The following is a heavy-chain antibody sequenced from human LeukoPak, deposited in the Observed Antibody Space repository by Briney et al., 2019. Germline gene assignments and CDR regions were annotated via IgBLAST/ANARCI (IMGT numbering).Heavy chain of an antibody. V-gene: IGHV4-38-2*02. D-gene: IGHD2-15*01. CDR3: AKETYCSGGSCYYRENWFDP. J-gene: IGHJ5*02. CDR2: IYHSGST. CDR1: GYSISSGYY. Sequence: PSETLSLTCTVSGYSISSGYYWGWIRPPPGKGLEWIGSIYHSGSTYYNPSLKSRVTISVDTSKNQFSLKLSSVTAADTAVYYCAKETYCSGGSCYYRENWFDPWGQGTLVTVSS.